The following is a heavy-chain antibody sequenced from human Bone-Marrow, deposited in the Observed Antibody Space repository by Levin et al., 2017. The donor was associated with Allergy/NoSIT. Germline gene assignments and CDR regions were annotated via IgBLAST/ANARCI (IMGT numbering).Heavy chain of an antibody. CDR3: AKTPSGYYEDDQTFDY. V-gene: IGHV3-23*01. Sequence: SCAASGFTFSNYGMSWVRQAPGKGLEWVSAISGSGDRTYYSASVKGRFTISRDSSKNTLYLQMNSLRVGDTAVYYCAKTPSGYYEDDQTFDYWGQGTLVTVSS. J-gene: IGHJ4*02. CDR2: ISGSGDRT. CDR1: GFTFSNYG. D-gene: IGHD3-3*01.